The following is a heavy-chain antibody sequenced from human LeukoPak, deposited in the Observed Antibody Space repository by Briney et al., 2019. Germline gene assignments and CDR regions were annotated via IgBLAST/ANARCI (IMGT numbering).Heavy chain of an antibody. J-gene: IGHJ3*02. Sequence: GGSLRLSCAASGFTFGSYGTHWVRQAPGKGLEWVAFIRYDGSNKYYADSVKGRFTISRDNSKNTLYLQMNSLRAEDTAVYYCAKDPTYYYDSSGDDAFDIWGQGTMVTVSS. CDR1: GFTFGSYG. CDR3: AKDPTYYYDSSGDDAFDI. D-gene: IGHD3-22*01. V-gene: IGHV3-30*02. CDR2: IRYDGSNK.